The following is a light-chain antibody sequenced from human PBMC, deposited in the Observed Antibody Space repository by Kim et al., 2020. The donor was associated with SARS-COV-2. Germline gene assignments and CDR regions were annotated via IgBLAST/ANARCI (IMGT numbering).Light chain of an antibody. Sequence: EIVLTQSPGTLSLSPGERVTLSCRASQSVGINYLAWYQQKPDQAPRLLIYAASSRATGIPDRFSGSGSGTDFTLTISRLEPEDFAVYYCQHYGRSPFTFGPGTKVDIK. V-gene: IGKV3-20*01. CDR1: QSVGINY. J-gene: IGKJ3*01. CDR2: AAS. CDR3: QHYGRSPFT.